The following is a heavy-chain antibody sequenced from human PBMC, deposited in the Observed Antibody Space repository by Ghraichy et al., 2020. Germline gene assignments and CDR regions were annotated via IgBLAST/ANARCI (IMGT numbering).Heavy chain of an antibody. CDR3: AKDGLRRLYYYGSGSYNYPPTGGYYGMDV. V-gene: IGHV3-23*01. J-gene: IGHJ6*02. D-gene: IGHD3-10*01. Sequence: GGSLRLSCAASGFTFSSYAMSWVRQAPGKGLEWVSAISGSGGSTYYADSVKGRFTISRDNSKNTLYLQMNSLRAEDTAVYYCAKDGLRRLYYYGSGSYNYPPTGGYYGMDVWGQGTTVTVSS. CDR1: GFTFSSYA. CDR2: ISGSGGST.